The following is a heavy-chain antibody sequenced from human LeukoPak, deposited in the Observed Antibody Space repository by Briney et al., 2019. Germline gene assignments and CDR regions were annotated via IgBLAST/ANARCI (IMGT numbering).Heavy chain of an antibody. V-gene: IGHV1-2*02. J-gene: IGHJ3*02. D-gene: IGHD3-22*01. CDR3: ARQLTYYYDSSGRYAFEI. Sequence: ASVKVSCKASGYTFTGYYMHWVRQAPGQGLEWMGWINPNSGGTNYAQKFQGRVTMTRDTSISTAYMELSRLRSDDTAVYYCARQLTYYYDSSGRYAFEIWGQGTKVTVSS. CDR1: GYTFTGYY. CDR2: INPNSGGT.